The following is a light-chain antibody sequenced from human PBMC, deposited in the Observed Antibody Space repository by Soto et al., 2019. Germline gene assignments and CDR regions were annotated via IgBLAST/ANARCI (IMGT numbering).Light chain of an antibody. CDR1: QSVSSN. CDR2: GAS. V-gene: IGKV3-15*01. CDR3: QQYNNWPPWT. J-gene: IGKJ1*01. Sequence: EIVMTQSPATLSVSPGERATLSCRASQSVSSNLAWYQQKPGPAPRLLIYGASTRATGIPARFSGSGSGTEFTLTISSLQSEYFAVYYCQQYNNWPPWTFGQGTKVEIK.